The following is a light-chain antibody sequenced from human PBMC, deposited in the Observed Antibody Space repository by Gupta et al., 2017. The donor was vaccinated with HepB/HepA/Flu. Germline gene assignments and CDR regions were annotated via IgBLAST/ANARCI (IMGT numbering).Light chain of an antibody. Sequence: EVVMMQSPATLSVSPGERATLSCRASQSVRSYLAWYQQRPGQAPRLLIYDASTRATGIQARFSGSGSGTEFTLTISSLQSEDFAVYHCQQYVLWPWTFGQGTKVEIK. V-gene: IGKV3-15*01. J-gene: IGKJ1*01. CDR2: DAS. CDR3: QQYVLWPWT. CDR1: QSVRSY.